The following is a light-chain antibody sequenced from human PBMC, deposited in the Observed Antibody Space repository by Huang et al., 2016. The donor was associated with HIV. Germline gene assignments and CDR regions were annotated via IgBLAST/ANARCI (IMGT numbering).Light chain of an antibody. J-gene: IGKJ1*01. V-gene: IGKV3-15*01. CDR3: QEYNNWPGT. Sequence: EIVMTQSPATLSVSPGERATLSCRTSQSINNNLAWYQQKHGHAPRLLIFDTYTRAAGVPARVSGSGSGTDFTLTISSLQSEDFAVYYCQEYNNWPGTFGQGTKVELK. CDR1: QSINNN. CDR2: DTY.